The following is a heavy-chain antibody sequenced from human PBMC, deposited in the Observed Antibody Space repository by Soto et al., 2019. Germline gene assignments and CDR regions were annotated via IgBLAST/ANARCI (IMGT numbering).Heavy chain of an antibody. D-gene: IGHD6-19*01. CDR2: TYWNDDD. V-gene: IGHV2-5*01. J-gene: IGHJ4*02. Sequence: QITLKESGPTLVKPTQTLTLTCSFSGFSLTSTGVGVGWFRQPPGKALEWLGLTYWNDDDRYRSSLRSRITITKDTSKNQVVLTMTNMDPDDTATYYCAHRPGGSGWRYYFDYWGQGTLVTVSS. CDR1: GFSLTSTGVG. CDR3: AHRPGGSGWRYYFDY.